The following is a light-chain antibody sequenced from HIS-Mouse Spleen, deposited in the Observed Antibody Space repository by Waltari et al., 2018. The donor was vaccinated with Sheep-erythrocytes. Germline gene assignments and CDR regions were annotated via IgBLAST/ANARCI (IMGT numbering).Light chain of an antibody. Sequence: DIVMTQSPDSLAVSLGERATINCKPSQSVLYSSNNKNDLAWYQQKPGQPPKLLIYWASTRESGVPDRFSGSGSGTDFTLTISSLQAEDVAVYYCQQYYSTLTFGGGTKVEIK. V-gene: IGKV4-1*01. CDR1: QSVLYSSNNKND. CDR3: QQYYSTLT. J-gene: IGKJ4*01. CDR2: WAS.